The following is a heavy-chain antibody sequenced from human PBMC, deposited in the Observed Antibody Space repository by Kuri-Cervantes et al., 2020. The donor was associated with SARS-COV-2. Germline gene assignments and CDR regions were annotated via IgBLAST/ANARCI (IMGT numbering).Heavy chain of an antibody. J-gene: IGHJ4*02. CDR1: GFTFSSYA. Sequence: GESLKISCAASGFTFSSYAMSWVRQAPGKGLEWVSAISGSGGSTYYADSVKGRFTISRDNAKNSLYLQMNSLRAEDTAVYYCAREFLPPVDIVVVPAAEIDRGFDYWGQGTLVTVSS. CDR3: AREFLPPVDIVVVPAAEIDRGFDY. V-gene: IGHV3-23*01. CDR2: ISGSGGST. D-gene: IGHD2-2*01.